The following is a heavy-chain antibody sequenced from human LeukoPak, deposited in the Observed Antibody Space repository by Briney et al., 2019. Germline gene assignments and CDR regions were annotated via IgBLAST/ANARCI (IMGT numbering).Heavy chain of an antibody. D-gene: IGHD3-3*01. CDR2: IRSKAYGGTT. CDR1: GFTFGDYA. J-gene: IGHJ4*02. CDR3: TRSLPARITIFGVVTPQFDY. Sequence: GGSLRLSCTASGFTFGDYAMSWARQAPGKGLEWVGFIRSKAYGGTTEYAASVKGRFTISRDDSKSIAYLQMNSLKTEDTAVYYCTRSLPARITIFGVVTPQFDYWGQGTLVTVSS. V-gene: IGHV3-49*04.